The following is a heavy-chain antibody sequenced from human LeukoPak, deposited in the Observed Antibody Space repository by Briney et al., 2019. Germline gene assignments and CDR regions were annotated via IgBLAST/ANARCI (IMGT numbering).Heavy chain of an antibody. CDR3: AKDSEYSYGYINY. Sequence: ASVKVSCKVSGYTLTELSMHWVRQAPGKGLEWMGGFDPEDGETIYAQKFQGRVTMTEDTSTDTAYMELSSLRAEDTAVYYCAKDSEYSYGYINYWGQGTLVTVSS. V-gene: IGHV1-24*01. CDR2: FDPEDGET. D-gene: IGHD5-18*01. CDR1: GYTLTELS. J-gene: IGHJ4*02.